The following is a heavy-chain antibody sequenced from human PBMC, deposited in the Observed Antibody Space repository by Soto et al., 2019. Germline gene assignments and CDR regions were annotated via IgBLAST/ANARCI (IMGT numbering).Heavy chain of an antibody. CDR1: GGPMSGYY. Sequence: SETLSLTCTVSGGPMSGYYWSWIRQPPGKGLEWIGNVFYSGFTKYNPSLRSRVNISVDTSNQQFSLKLSSVTAADTAVYYCARVGRAVVLWFGEPPGTTSWFDPWGQGTLVTVSS. CDR2: VFYSGFT. V-gene: IGHV4-59*01. D-gene: IGHD3-10*01. CDR3: ARVGRAVVLWFGEPPGTTSWFDP. J-gene: IGHJ5*02.